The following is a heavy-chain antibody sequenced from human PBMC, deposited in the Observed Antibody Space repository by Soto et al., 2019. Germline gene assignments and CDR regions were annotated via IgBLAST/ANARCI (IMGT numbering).Heavy chain of an antibody. J-gene: IGHJ4*02. V-gene: IGHV5-51*01. Sequence: GESVKISFKGSGYTFSKYWIGWVRQTPGKGLEWMGMIYPGDSDARYSPSFEGQVTFSVDKSINTAYLQWNSLKASDTAMYYCARQGGEYNTMSDYWGQGTLVTVSS. CDR1: GYTFSKYW. D-gene: IGHD3-10*01. CDR2: IYPGDSDA. CDR3: ARQGGEYNTMSDY.